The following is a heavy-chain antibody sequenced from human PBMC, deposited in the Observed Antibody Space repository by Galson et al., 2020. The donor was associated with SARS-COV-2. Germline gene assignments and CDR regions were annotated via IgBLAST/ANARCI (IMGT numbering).Heavy chain of an antibody. CDR1: GFTFSNFA. CDR2: ISSSSKDI. D-gene: IGHD3-9*01. CDR3: ARDLGYDVLTGYPFFYYYGMDL. Sequence: GESLKISCAASGFTFSNFAMNWVRQAPGKGLEWVSFISSSSKDIFYGDSVKGRFTISRDNVKKLVYLQMNNLRAEDSAVYKCARDLGYDVLTGYPFFYYYGMDLWGQGTTVTVSS. J-gene: IGHJ6*02. V-gene: IGHV3-21*01.